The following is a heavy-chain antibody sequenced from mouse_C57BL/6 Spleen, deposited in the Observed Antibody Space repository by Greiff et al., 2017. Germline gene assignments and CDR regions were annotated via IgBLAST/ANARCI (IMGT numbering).Heavy chain of an antibody. V-gene: IGHV1-82*01. J-gene: IGHJ2*01. D-gene: IGHD2-4*01. Sequence: VKLMESGPELVKPGASVKISCKASGYAFSSSWMNWVKQRPGQGLEWIGRIYPGDGDTNYNGKFKGKATLTADKSSSTAYMQRSSLASEDSAVYFCARRDYDVGDHWGQGTTLTVSS. CDR3: ARRDYDVGDH. CDR1: GYAFSSSW. CDR2: IYPGDGDT.